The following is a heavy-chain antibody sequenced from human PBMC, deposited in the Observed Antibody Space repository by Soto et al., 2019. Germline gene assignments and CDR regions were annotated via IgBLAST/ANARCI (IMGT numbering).Heavy chain of an antibody. CDR1: GFTFSSYA. CDR3: AKGLYGDDAFDI. V-gene: IGHV3-23*01. D-gene: IGHD4-17*01. CDR2: ISGSGGST. Sequence: GGSRRLSCAASGFTFSSYAMSWVRQAPGKGLEWVSAISGSGGSTYYADSVKGRFTISRDNSKNTLYLQMNSLRAEDTAVYYCAKGLYGDDAFDIWGQGTMVTVSS. J-gene: IGHJ3*02.